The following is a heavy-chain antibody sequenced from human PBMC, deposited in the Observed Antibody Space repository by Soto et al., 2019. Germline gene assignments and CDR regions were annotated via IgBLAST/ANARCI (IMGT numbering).Heavy chain of an antibody. CDR2: ISAHNGNT. J-gene: IGHJ4*02. D-gene: IGHD1-1*01. CDR1: GYTFTSYG. CDR3: ARGRYGDY. V-gene: IGHV1-18*01. Sequence: QVHLVQSGAEVKKPGASVKVSCKASGYTFTSYGITWVRQAPGQGLEWMGWISAHNGNTDYAQKLQGRVIVTRDTFTGTAYMELGSLRSDGPVVYYCARGRYGDYWGQGALVTVSS.